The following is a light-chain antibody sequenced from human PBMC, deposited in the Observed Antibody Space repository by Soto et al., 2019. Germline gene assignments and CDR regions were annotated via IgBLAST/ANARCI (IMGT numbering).Light chain of an antibody. CDR3: SSYTTSGTLV. Sequence: QSVLTQPPSVSGSPGQSVTISCAGTSSDVGSFNRVSWYQQPPGTAPRLMIYEVIYRPSGVPDRFAGSKSGNTASLTISGRQAEDEADYYCSSYTTSGTLVFGGGTKLTVL. CDR2: EVI. CDR1: SSDVGSFNR. J-gene: IGLJ3*02. V-gene: IGLV2-18*02.